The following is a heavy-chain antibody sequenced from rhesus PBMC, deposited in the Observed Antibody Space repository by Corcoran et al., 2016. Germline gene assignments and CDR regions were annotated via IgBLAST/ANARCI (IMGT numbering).Heavy chain of an antibody. CDR2: IYGSGSST. D-gene: IGHD3-34*01. J-gene: IGHJ6*01. CDR3: ARDGGYYGLES. CDR1: GGSISSSY. V-gene: IGHV4-169*02. Sequence: QLQLQESGPGLVKPSETLSVTCAVSGGSISSSYWSWIRQSPGKGLGWIGYIYGSGSSTNYNPSLTSRVTLSVDTSKNQLSLKLSSVTTADTAGYYCARDGGYYGLESWGQGVVVTVSS.